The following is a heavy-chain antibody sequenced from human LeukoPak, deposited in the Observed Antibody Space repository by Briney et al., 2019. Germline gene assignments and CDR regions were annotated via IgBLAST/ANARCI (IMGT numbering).Heavy chain of an antibody. V-gene: IGHV4-30-4*01. J-gene: IGHJ6*02. CDR3: ARSIPGYYYYGMDV. CDR2: IYYSGST. CDR1: GGSISSGDYY. D-gene: IGHD2-15*01. Sequence: PSETLSLTCTVSGGSISSGDYYWSWIRQPPGKGLEWIGYIYYSGSTYYNPSPKSRVTISVDTSKNQFSLKLSSVTAADTAVYYCARSIPGYYYYGMDVWGQGTTVTVSS.